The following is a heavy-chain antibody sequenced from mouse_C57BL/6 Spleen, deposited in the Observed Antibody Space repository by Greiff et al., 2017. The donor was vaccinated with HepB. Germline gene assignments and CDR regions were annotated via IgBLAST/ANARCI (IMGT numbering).Heavy chain of an antibody. CDR1: GYTFTDYY. CDR2: INPYNGGT. Sequence: EVQLQQSGPVLVKPGASVKMSCKASGYTFTDYYMNWVKQSHGKSLEWIGVINPYNGGTSYNQKFKGKATLTVDKSSSTAYMELNSLTSEDSAVYYGASGQLRLPYYAMDYWGQGTSVTVSS. CDR3: ASGQLRLPYYAMDY. V-gene: IGHV1-19*01. J-gene: IGHJ4*01. D-gene: IGHD3-2*02.